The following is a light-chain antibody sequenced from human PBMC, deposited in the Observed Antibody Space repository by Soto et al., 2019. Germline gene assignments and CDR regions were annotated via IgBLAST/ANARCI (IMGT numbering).Light chain of an antibody. CDR1: SSDVGGYNY. Sequence: QSALTQPASVSGSHGQSITISCTGTSSDVGGYNYVSWYQQHPGKAPKLMIYEVSNRPSGVSNRFSGSKSGNTASLTISGLQAEDEGDYYCSSYTSSSTRVFGGGTKLTVL. CDR3: SSYTSSSTRV. J-gene: IGLJ3*02. CDR2: EVS. V-gene: IGLV2-14*01.